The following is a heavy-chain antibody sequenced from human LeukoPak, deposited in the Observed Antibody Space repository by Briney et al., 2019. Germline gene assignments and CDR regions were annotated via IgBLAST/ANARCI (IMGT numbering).Heavy chain of an antibody. CDR2: IRYDGSNK. Sequence: GGSLRLSCAASGFIFSSYGMHWVRQAPGKGLEWVAFIRYDGSNKYYADSVKGRFTISRDNSKNTLYLQMNSLRAEDTAVYYCAKDPGADDKHLDYWGQGTLVTVSS. CDR1: GFIFSSYG. V-gene: IGHV3-30*02. CDR3: AKDPGADDKHLDY. D-gene: IGHD3-10*01. J-gene: IGHJ4*02.